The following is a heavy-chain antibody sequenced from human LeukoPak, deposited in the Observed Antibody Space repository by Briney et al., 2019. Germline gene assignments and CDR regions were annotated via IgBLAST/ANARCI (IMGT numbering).Heavy chain of an antibody. CDR2: ISNDGSST. Sequence: GTSLRLSCAASGFTFNKYAMHWVRQAPGKGLEWVAVISNDGSSTNYADSVKGRFTISRDNSKNTLYLQMNSLRAEDTAVYYCARDGRCSGGSCYSLPSGYWGQGTLVTVSS. V-gene: IGHV3-30*14. CDR1: GFTFNKYA. CDR3: ARDGRCSGGSCYSLPSGY. D-gene: IGHD2-15*01. J-gene: IGHJ4*02.